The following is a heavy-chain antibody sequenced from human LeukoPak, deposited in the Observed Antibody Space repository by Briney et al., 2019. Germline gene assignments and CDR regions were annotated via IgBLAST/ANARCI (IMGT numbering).Heavy chain of an antibody. CDR1: GFSVSSNY. CDR2: ISYDGSNK. CDR3: AKKRYDTYNSSNDC. J-gene: IGHJ4*02. Sequence: GGSLRLSCAASGFSVSSNYMSWVRQAPGKGLEWVAVISYDGSNKYYADFVKGRFTISRDNAKNTLYLLMNRLRTKDPAVDYCAKKRYDTYNSSNDCGGQGTLVTVP. V-gene: IGHV3-30*18. D-gene: IGHD3-22*01.